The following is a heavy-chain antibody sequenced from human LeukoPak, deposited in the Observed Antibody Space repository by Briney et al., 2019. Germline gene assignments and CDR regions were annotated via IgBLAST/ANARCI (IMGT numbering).Heavy chain of an antibody. J-gene: IGHJ4*02. V-gene: IGHV1-46*01. Sequence: ASVQVSCNASGYTFPIYYMHWVRQAPGQGLGWMGIINPSGGSTSYAQKFQGRVTMTRDMSTSTVYMALSSLRSEDTAVYYCAKARTHVIRGVSAFDYWGQGTLITVSS. CDR1: GYTFPIYY. CDR2: INPSGGST. D-gene: IGHD3-10*01. CDR3: AKARTHVIRGVSAFDY.